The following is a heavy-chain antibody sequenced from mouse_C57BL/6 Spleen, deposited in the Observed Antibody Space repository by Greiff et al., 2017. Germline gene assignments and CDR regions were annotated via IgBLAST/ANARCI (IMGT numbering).Heavy chain of an antibody. D-gene: IGHD1-1*01. CDR1: GYTFTDYE. V-gene: IGHV1-15*01. Sequence: VKLVESGAELVRPGASVTLSCKASGYTFTDYEMHWVKQTPVHGLEWIGAIDPETGGTAYNQKFKGKAILTADKSSSTAYMELRSLTSEDSAVYYCTRHYYGSPWYFDVWGTGTTVTVSS. J-gene: IGHJ1*03. CDR3: TRHYYGSPWYFDV. CDR2: IDPETGGT.